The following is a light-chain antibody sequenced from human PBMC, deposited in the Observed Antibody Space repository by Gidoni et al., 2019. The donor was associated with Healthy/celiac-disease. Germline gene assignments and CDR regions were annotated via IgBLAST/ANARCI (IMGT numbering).Light chain of an antibody. V-gene: IGKV3-20*01. CDR3: QQYGSSPHT. CDR1: QSVSSSY. J-gene: IGKJ4*01. CDR2: GAS. Sequence: VFMQSPGTLSLSPGERATLSCRASQSVSSSYLAWYQQKPGQAPRLLIYGASSRAPGIPDRVSGGGSGTYFTLTISRLEAEDFAVYYCQQYGSSPHTFGGGTKVEIK.